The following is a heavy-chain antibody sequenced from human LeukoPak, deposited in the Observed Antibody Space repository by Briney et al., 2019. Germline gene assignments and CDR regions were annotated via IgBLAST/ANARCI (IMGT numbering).Heavy chain of an antibody. Sequence: SGGSLRLSCAASGLTFSSYGMHWVRQAPGKGLEWVAFIRYDGSNKYYADSVKGRFTISRDNSKNTLYLQMNSLRAEDTAVYYCANDRGYSGYDWEGVFDYWGQGTLVAVSS. CDR1: GLTFSSYG. V-gene: IGHV3-30*02. J-gene: IGHJ4*02. CDR3: ANDRGYSGYDWEGVFDY. CDR2: IRYDGSNK. D-gene: IGHD5-12*01.